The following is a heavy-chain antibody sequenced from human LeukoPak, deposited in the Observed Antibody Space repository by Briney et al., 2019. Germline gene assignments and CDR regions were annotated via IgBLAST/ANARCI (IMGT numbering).Heavy chain of an antibody. V-gene: IGHV1-2*02. Sequence: ASVKVSCKASGYTFTAYYIHWVRQAPGQGLEWMGWINPNSGGTNYAQKFQGRVTMTRDTSISTAYMELSRLRSDDTAVYYCARDLKSMNYYDSSGYYSPDYWGQGTLVTVSS. J-gene: IGHJ4*02. CDR1: GYTFTAYY. CDR3: ARDLKSMNYYDSSGYYSPDY. D-gene: IGHD3-22*01. CDR2: INPNSGGT.